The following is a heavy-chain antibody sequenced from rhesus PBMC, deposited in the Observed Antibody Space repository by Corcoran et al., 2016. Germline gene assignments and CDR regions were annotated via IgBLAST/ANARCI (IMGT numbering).Heavy chain of an antibody. D-gene: IGHD1-1*01. CDR3: ARDSLENSRDY. CDR1: GASISSYW. CDR2: IDGNTGRT. V-gene: IGHV4-80*01. J-gene: IGHJ4*01. Sequence: QVQLQESGPGLVKPSEILSLTCAVSGASISSYWWNWIRQPPGKGLEWIGEIDGNTGRTNYQPSLKSGVTISKDASKNQFSLKLTSVTAADTAVYYCARDSLENSRDYWGQGVLVTVSS.